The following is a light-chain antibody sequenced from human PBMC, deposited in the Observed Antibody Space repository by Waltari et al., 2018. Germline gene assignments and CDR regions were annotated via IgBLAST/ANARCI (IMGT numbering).Light chain of an antibody. CDR3: QVWDSSSDHVV. CDR1: NIGSKS. Sequence: SYVLTQPPSVSVAPGKPARITCGGNNIGSKSVHWYQQKPGQAPVLVIYYDSDWPSGIPERCSGSNSGNTATLTISRVEAGDEADYYCQVWDSSSDHVVFGGGTKLTVL. CDR2: YDS. J-gene: IGLJ2*01. V-gene: IGLV3-21*04.